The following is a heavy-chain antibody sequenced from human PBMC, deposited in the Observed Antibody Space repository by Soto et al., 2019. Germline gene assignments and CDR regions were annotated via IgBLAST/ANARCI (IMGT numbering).Heavy chain of an antibody. V-gene: IGHV3-7*01. Sequence: GGSLRLSCAASGFTFSSYWMSWVRQAPGKGLEWVGNIKQDGSEKYYVDSVKGRFTISRDNAKNSLYLQMNSLRAEDTAVYYCARDGGYCSSTSCPMDYYYYMDVWGKGTTVTVSS. CDR1: GFTFSSYW. CDR3: ARDGGYCSSTSCPMDYYYYMDV. J-gene: IGHJ6*03. CDR2: IKQDGSEK. D-gene: IGHD2-2*01.